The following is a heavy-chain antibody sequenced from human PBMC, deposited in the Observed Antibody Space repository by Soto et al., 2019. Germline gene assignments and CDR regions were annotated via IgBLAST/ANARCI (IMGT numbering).Heavy chain of an antibody. D-gene: IGHD3-9*01. Sequence: VGSLRLSCAASGFTFSSYAMSWVRQAPGKGLEWVSAISGSGGSTYYADSVKGRFTISRDNSKNTLYLQMNSLRAEDTAVYYCAKLFRRLVIMFKCYMDIWGKGTTVTLS. CDR1: GFTFSSYA. V-gene: IGHV3-23*01. CDR2: ISGSGGST. J-gene: IGHJ6*03. CDR3: AKLFRRLVIMFKCYMDI.